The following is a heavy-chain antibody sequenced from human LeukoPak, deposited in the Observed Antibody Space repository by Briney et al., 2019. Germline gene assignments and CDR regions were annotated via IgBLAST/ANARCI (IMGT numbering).Heavy chain of an antibody. D-gene: IGHD6-13*01. J-gene: IGHJ4*02. V-gene: IGHV3-11*01. CDR1: GFTFSDYY. CDR3: ARESRLAAAAASSPWEYFDY. Sequence: GGSLRLSCAASGFTFSDYYMSWIRQAPGKGLEWVSYTSSSGSTIYYADSVKGRFTISRDNAKNSLYLQMNSLRAEDTAVYYCARESRLAAAAASSPWEYFDYWGQGTLVTVSS. CDR2: TSSSGSTI.